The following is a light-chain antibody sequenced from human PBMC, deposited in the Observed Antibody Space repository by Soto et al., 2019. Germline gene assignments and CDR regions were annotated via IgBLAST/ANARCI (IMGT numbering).Light chain of an antibody. V-gene: IGKV3-11*01. Sequence: EIVLTQSPAPLSLSPGERATLSCRASQSVSSYLAWYQQKPGQAPRLLIYDASNRATGIPARFSGSGSGTEFTLTISSLEPEDFAVYYCHQRQSWPRTFGQGTKVDIK. J-gene: IGKJ1*01. CDR2: DAS. CDR3: HQRQSWPRT. CDR1: QSVSSY.